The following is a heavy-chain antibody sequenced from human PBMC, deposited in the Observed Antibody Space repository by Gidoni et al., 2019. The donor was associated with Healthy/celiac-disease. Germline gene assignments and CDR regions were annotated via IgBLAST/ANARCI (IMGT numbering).Heavy chain of an antibody. CDR3: ARDTDGDPPNFDY. J-gene: IGHJ4*02. Sequence: QVQLVESGGVVVQPGRSLRLSCAAAGFTFSSYGMHWVRQAPGKGLEWVAVIWYDGSNKYYADSVKGRFTISRDNSKNTLYLQMNSLRAEDTAVYYCARDTDGDPPNFDYWGQGTLVTVSS. CDR2: IWYDGSNK. D-gene: IGHD4-17*01. CDR1: GFTFSSYG. V-gene: IGHV3-33*01.